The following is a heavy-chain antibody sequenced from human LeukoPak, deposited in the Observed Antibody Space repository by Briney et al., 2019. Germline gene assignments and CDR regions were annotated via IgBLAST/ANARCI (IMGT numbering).Heavy chain of an antibody. CDR3: ARVEWELQAFDY. V-gene: IGHV4-39*07. J-gene: IGHJ4*02. Sequence: PSETLSLTCTVSGGSISSSSYYWGWIRQPPGKGLEWIGSIYYSGSTYYKPSLKSRVTISVDTSKNQFSLKLSSVTAADTAVYYCARVEWELQAFDYWGQGTLVTVSS. D-gene: IGHD1-26*01. CDR1: GGSISSSSYY. CDR2: IYYSGST.